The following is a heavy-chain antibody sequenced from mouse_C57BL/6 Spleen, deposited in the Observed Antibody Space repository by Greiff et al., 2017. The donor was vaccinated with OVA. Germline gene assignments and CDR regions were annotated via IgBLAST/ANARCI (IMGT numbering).Heavy chain of an antibody. D-gene: IGHD2-4*01. Sequence: QVQLQQPGAELVKPGASVKLSCKASGYTFTSYWMQWVKQRPGQGLEWIGEIDPSDSYTNYNQKFKGKATLTVDTSSSTAYMQLSSLTSEDSAVYYCAEGLRGLFDYWGQGTTLTVSS. J-gene: IGHJ2*01. V-gene: IGHV1-50*01. CDR1: GYTFTSYW. CDR2: IDPSDSYT. CDR3: AEGLRGLFDY.